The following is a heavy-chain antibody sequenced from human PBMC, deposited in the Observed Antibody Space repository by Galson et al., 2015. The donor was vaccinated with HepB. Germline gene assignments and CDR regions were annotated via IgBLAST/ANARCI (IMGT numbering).Heavy chain of an antibody. Sequence: SLRLSRPVSGLIFNSSALHWVAQAPAQGGEWVAVISYDGSNKYYADSVKGRFTISRDNSKNTLYLQMNSLRAEDTAVYYCARAPGWVPFGVVTAMYGMDVWGQGTTVTVSS. D-gene: IGHD2-21*02. CDR3: ARAPGWVPFGVVTAMYGMDV. CDR1: GLIFNSSA. CDR2: ISYDGSNK. J-gene: IGHJ6*02. V-gene: IGHV3-30*04.